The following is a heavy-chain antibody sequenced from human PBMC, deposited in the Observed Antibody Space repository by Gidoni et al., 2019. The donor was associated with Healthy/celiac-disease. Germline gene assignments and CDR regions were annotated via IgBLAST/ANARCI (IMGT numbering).Heavy chain of an antibody. CDR2: IYYSGST. CDR3: ARPPPYCSGGSCYSKTTDGV. J-gene: IGHJ6*02. V-gene: IGHV4-39*07. CDR1: GGSISSSSYY. Sequence: QLQLQESGPGLVKPSETLSLTCTVSGGSISSSSYYWGWIRQPPGKGLEWIGSIYYSGSTYYNPSLKSRVTISVDTSKNQFSLKLSSVTAADTAVYYCARPPPYCSGGSCYSKTTDGVWGQGTTVTVSS. D-gene: IGHD2-15*01.